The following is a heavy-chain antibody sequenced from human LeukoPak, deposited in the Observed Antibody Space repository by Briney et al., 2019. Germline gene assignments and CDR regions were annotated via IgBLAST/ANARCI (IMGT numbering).Heavy chain of an antibody. Sequence: GGSLRLSCAASGFTFSSYAMSWVRQAPGKGLEWVSVIYSGGSIYYADSVKGRFTISRDTSKNTLYLQMNSLRAEDTAVYYCARDPAVVPAGYFDYWGQGTLVTVSS. CDR2: IYSGGSI. V-gene: IGHV3-66*02. CDR1: GFTFSSYA. J-gene: IGHJ4*02. D-gene: IGHD2-2*01. CDR3: ARDPAVVPAGYFDY.